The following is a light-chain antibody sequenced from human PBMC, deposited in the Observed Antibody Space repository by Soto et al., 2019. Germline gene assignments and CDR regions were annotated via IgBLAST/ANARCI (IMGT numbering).Light chain of an antibody. Sequence: QSVLTQPPSVSGAPGQRVTISCTGSSSNIGAGYHVHWYQQLPGTAPKLLIYGNSNRPSGVPDRFSGSKSGTSASLAITGLQAEDEAYYYCQSYDSSLSGSVFGGGTQLTVL. CDR1: SSNIGAGYH. J-gene: IGLJ3*02. CDR3: QSYDSSLSGSV. V-gene: IGLV1-40*01. CDR2: GNS.